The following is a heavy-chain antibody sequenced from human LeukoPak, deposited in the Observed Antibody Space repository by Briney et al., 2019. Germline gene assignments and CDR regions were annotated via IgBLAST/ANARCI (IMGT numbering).Heavy chain of an antibody. CDR2: MNPNSGNT. Sequence: ASVKVSCKASGYTFTSYDINWVRQATGQGLEWMGWMNPNSGNTGYAQKFQGRVTMTRNTSISTAYMELSSLRSEDTAVYYCARGRGIAARAPYCYYYGMDVWGQGTTVTVSS. CDR1: GYTFTSYD. V-gene: IGHV1-8*01. CDR3: ARGRGIAARAPYCYYYGMDV. J-gene: IGHJ6*02. D-gene: IGHD6-6*01.